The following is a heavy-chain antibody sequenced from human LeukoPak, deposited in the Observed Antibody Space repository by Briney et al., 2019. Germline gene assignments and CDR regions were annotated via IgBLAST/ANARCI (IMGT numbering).Heavy chain of an antibody. Sequence: SETLSLTCTVSGGSISSYYYSWIRQPAGKGLEWIGRINTSGSTNYNPSLKSRVTISADKSKKQFSLRLTSVTAADTAVYYCARKGSGSYLGYYYYMEVWGTGTTVTVSS. CDR2: INTSGST. J-gene: IGHJ6*03. CDR1: GGSISSYY. D-gene: IGHD3-10*01. CDR3: ARKGSGSYLGYYYYMEV. V-gene: IGHV4-4*07.